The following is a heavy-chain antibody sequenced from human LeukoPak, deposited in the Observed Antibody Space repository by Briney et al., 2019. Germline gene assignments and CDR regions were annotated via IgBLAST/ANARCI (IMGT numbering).Heavy chain of an antibody. CDR3: ARDTHYCSGGSCYSE. D-gene: IGHD2-15*01. CDR2: IYTSGST. Sequence: RASETLSLTCTVTGVSIISYYWSWLRQAAGKGLEWIGRIYTSGSTNYNPSLKSRVTMSVDTSKNQFSLKLSSVTAADTAVYYCARDTHYCSGGSCYSEWGQGTLVTVSS. V-gene: IGHV4-4*07. J-gene: IGHJ4*02. CDR1: GVSIISYY.